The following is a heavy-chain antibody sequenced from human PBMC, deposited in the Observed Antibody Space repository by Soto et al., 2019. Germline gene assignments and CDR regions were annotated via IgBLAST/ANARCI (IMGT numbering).Heavy chain of an antibody. J-gene: IGHJ3*02. CDR2: IYYSGST. Sequence: ASETLSLTCPVSGGSVSSGIYYWSWIRQPPGKGLEWIGYIYYSGSTNYNPSLKSRVTISVDTSKNQFSLKLSSVTAADTAVYYCAREEDAFDTWGQGTMVTVSS. CDR1: GGSVSSGIYY. CDR3: AREEDAFDT. V-gene: IGHV4-61*01.